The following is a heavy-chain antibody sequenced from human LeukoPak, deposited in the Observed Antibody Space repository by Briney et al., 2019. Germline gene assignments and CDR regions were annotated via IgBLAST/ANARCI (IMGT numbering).Heavy chain of an antibody. CDR1: GGSFSDYY. J-gene: IGHJ6*03. CDR3: ARGRQDVNMIVVVMAGVSYYLDV. Sequence: SETLSLTCAVYGGSFSDYYWTWIRQTPGKGLEWIGDMSPSGIPNYNPSLKSRVTISVDTSKNQFSLKLRSVTAADTAVYYCARGRQDVNMIVVVMAGVSYYLDVWGKGTTVTVS. D-gene: IGHD3-22*01. CDR2: MSPSGIP. V-gene: IGHV4-34*01.